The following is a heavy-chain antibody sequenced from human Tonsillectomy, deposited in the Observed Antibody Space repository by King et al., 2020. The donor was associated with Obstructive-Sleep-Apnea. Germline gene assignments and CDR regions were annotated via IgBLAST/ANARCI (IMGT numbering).Heavy chain of an antibody. CDR3: ARVGKAIAAAVSYYYYGMDV. V-gene: IGHV1-18*01. CDR1: GYTFTSYG. Sequence: VQLVESGAEVKKPGASVKVSCKASGYTFTSYGISWVRQAPGQGLEWMGWISAYNGNTNYAQKLQGRVTMSTDTSTSTAYMELRSLRSDDTAVYYCARVGKAIAAAVSYYYYGMDVWGQGTTVTVSS. CDR2: ISAYNGNT. J-gene: IGHJ6*02. D-gene: IGHD6-13*01.